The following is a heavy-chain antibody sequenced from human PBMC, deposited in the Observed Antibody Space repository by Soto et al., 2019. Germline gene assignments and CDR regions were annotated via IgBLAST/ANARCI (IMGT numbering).Heavy chain of an antibody. CDR3: VKAERNYGQNWFDL. Sequence: GGSLRLSCSASGFTFSSYAMHWVRQAPGKGLEYVSAISSNGGSTYYADSVKGRFTISRGNSKNTLYLQMSSLRAEDTAVYYYVKAERNYGQNWFDLWGQGTLVTVSS. D-gene: IGHD1-7*01. CDR1: GFTFSSYA. CDR2: ISSNGGST. V-gene: IGHV3-64D*08. J-gene: IGHJ5*02.